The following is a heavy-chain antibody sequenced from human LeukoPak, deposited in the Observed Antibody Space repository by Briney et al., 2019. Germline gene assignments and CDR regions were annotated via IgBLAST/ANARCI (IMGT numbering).Heavy chain of an antibody. CDR2: INPNSGGT. CDR3: AGARGKYSSGCHDY. D-gene: IGHD6-19*01. V-gene: IGHV1-2*02. Sequence: ASVKVSCKASGYTFTGYYMHWVRQAPGQGLEWMGWINPNSGGTNYAQKFQGRVTMTRDTSISTAYMELSRLRSDDTAVYYCAGARGKYSSGCHDYWGQGTLVTVSS. CDR1: GYTFTGYY. J-gene: IGHJ4*02.